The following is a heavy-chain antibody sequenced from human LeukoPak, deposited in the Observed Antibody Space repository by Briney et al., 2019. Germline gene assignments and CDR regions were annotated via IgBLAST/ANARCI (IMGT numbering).Heavy chain of an antibody. D-gene: IGHD3-10*01. CDR3: AKYLYTSGSFYDY. CDR2: INSNGGST. Sequence: GGSLRVSCAASGFTFASYAMTWVRQAPGKGLEWVSAINSNGGSTCYADSVKGRFTISRDNSKNTLFLQMNSLRAEDTALYYCAKYLYTSGSFYDYWGQGTLVTVSS. CDR1: GFTFASYA. J-gene: IGHJ4*02. V-gene: IGHV3-23*01.